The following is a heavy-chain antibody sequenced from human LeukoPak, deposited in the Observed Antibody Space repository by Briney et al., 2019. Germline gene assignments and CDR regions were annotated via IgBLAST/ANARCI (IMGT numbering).Heavy chain of an antibody. CDR1: GYTFTGYY. CDR3: ASVGSRVAPEGSRGQTEDYFDY. CDR2: INPNSGGT. J-gene: IGHJ4*02. V-gene: IGHV1-2*02. D-gene: IGHD6-19*01. Sequence: ASVKVSCKASGYTFTGYYMHWVRQAPGQGLEWMGWINPNSGGTNYAQKFQGRVTMTRDTSISTAYLELSRLRSDDTAVYYCASVGSRVAPEGSRGQTEDYFDYWGQGTLVTVSS.